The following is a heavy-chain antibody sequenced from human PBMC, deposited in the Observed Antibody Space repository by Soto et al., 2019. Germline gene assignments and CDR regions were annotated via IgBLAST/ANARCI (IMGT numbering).Heavy chain of an antibody. D-gene: IGHD1-26*01. CDR1: GFTFSSYG. J-gene: IGHJ6*02. Sequence: QVQLVESGGGVVQPGRSLRLSCAASGFTFSSYGMHWVRQAPGKGLEWVAVIWHDGSNKYYADSVKGRFISSRDNSKNPLYLQMNSRRAEDTAVYYCARAQYSGSYIRMDVWGQGTTVTVSS. V-gene: IGHV3-33*01. CDR3: ARAQYSGSYIRMDV. CDR2: IWHDGSNK.